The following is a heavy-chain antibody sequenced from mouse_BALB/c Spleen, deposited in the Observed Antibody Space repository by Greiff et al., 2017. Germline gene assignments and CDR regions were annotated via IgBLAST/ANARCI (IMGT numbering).Heavy chain of an antibody. V-gene: IGHV5-6-5*01. Sequence: EVMLVESGGGLVKPGGSLKLSCAASGFTFSSYAMSWVRQTPEKRLEWVASISSGGSTYYPDSVKGRFTISRDNARNILYLQMSSLRSEDTAMYYCARVETTDYAMDDWGQGTSVTVSS. CDR1: GFTFSSYA. CDR3: ARVETTDYAMDD. CDR2: ISSGGST. J-gene: IGHJ4*01. D-gene: IGHD2-12*01.